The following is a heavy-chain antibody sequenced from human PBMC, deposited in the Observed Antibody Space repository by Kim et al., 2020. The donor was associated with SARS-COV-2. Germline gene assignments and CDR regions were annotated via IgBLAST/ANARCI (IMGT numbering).Heavy chain of an antibody. V-gene: IGHV4-59*01. CDR2: INYDGSP. J-gene: IGHJ4*02. Sequence: SETLSLTCTVSGVSMTDYHWSWIRQPPGNGLEWIGYINYDGSPKYAPSLTIRLTISVDTSKSQFSLKLSCVTAADTAVYFCWGYYKGQGGRGYWGQGILVTVSS. CDR1: GVSMTDYH. D-gene: IGHD3-9*01. CDR3: WGYYKGQGGRGY.